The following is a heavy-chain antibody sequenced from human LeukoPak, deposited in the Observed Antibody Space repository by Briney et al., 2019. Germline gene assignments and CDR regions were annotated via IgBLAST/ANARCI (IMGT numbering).Heavy chain of an antibody. V-gene: IGHV4-4*07. CDR1: GGSISSYY. CDR2: IYTSGST. D-gene: IGHD6-13*01. J-gene: IGHJ3*02. Sequence: SETLSLTCTVSGGSISSYYWSWIRQPAGKGLEWIGRIYTSGSTNYNPSLKSRVTMSVDTSKNQFSLKLSSVTAADTAVYYCRAVIAAATAEYAFDIWGQGTMVTVSS. CDR3: RAVIAAATAEYAFDI.